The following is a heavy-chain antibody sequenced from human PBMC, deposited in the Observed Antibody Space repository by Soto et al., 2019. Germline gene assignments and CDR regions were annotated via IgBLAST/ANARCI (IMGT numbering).Heavy chain of an antibody. J-gene: IGHJ6*02. CDR2: IVVGSGNT. CDR3: AAGSCSSTSCYRKAYYYYGMDV. D-gene: IGHD2-2*02. Sequence: SVKVSCKASGFTFTSSAVQWVRQARGQRLEWIGWIVVGSGNTNYAQKFQERVTITRDMSTSTAYMELSSLRSEDTAVYYCAAGSCSSTSCYRKAYYYYGMDVWGQGATVTVSS. V-gene: IGHV1-58*01. CDR1: GFTFTSSA.